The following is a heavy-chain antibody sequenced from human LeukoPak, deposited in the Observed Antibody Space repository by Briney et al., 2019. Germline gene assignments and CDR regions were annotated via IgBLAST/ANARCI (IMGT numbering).Heavy chain of an antibody. CDR3: ARDWADDFWSGYYPKNWFDP. CDR1: GYTFTSYG. V-gene: IGHV1-18*01. D-gene: IGHD3-3*01. Sequence: ASVKVSCKSSGYTFTSYGISWVRQAPGQGLEWMGWISAYNGSTNYAQKLQGRVTMTTDTSTSTAYMELRSLRSDDTAVYYCARDWADDFWSGYYPKNWFDPWGQGTLVTVSS. J-gene: IGHJ5*02. CDR2: ISAYNGST.